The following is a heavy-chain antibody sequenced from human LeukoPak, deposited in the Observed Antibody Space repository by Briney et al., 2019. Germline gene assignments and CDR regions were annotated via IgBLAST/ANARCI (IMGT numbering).Heavy chain of an antibody. CDR3: AKVSSQQWLVVAFDI. CDR1: GFTSSSYG. D-gene: IGHD6-19*01. V-gene: IGHV3-30*02. Sequence: GGSLRLSCAASGFTSSSYGMHWVRQAPGKGLEWVAFIRYDGSNKYYADSVKGRFTISRDNSKNTLYLQMNSLRAEDTAVYYCAKVSSQQWLVVAFDIWGQGTMVTVSS. CDR2: IRYDGSNK. J-gene: IGHJ3*02.